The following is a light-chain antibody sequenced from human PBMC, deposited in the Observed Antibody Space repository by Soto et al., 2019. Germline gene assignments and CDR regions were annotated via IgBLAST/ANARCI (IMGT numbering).Light chain of an antibody. CDR1: QSISSW. J-gene: IGKJ4*01. CDR2: KAS. CDR3: QQYNNWPS. V-gene: IGKV1-5*03. Sequence: DSQLTQTPSTLSASVGDRVTITCRASQSISSWLAWYQQKPGKAPKLLIYKASSLESGVPSRFSGSGSGTEFTLTISSLQSEDFAVYYCQQYNNWPSFGGGTKV.